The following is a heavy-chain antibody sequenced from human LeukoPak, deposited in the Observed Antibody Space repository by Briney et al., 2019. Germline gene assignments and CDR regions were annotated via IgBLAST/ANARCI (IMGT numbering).Heavy chain of an antibody. D-gene: IGHD2-15*01. V-gene: IGHV3-11*04. Sequence: GGSLRLSCAASGFTFSDYYMSWIRQAPGKGLEWVSYISSSGSTIYYADSVKGRFTISRDNTKNSLCLQMNSLRAEDTAVYYCARGLSSGAVVTDYWGQGTLVTVSS. CDR2: ISSSGSTI. CDR1: GFTFSDYY. J-gene: IGHJ4*02. CDR3: ARGLSSGAVVTDY.